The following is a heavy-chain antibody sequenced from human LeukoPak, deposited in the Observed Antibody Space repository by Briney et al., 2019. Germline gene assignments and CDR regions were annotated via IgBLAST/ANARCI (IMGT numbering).Heavy chain of an antibody. CDR3: ARDRAGGYYDSSGYYAPSSGMTRAFDI. D-gene: IGHD3-22*01. V-gene: IGHV4-61*01. CDR1: GFSISNGYY. CDR2: IYYSGST. Sequence: SETLSLTCTVSGFSISNGYYWSWIRQPPGKGLEWIGYIYYSGSTNYNPSLKSRVTISVDTSKNQFSLKLSSVTAADTAVYYCARDRAGGYYDSSGYYAPSSGMTRAFDIWGQGTMVTVSS. J-gene: IGHJ3*02.